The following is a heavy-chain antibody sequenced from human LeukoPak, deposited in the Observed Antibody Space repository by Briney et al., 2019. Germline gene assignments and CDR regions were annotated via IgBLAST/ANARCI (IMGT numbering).Heavy chain of an antibody. D-gene: IGHD3-10*01. Sequence: SETLSLTCTVSGGSISSYYWSWIRQPPGKGLEWIGYIYYSGSTNYNPSLKSRVTISVDTSKNQFSLNLSSVTAADTAVYYCARFGLWLGEDYWGQGTLVSVSS. CDR3: ARFGLWLGEDY. V-gene: IGHV4-59*08. J-gene: IGHJ4*02. CDR1: GGSISSYY. CDR2: IYYSGST.